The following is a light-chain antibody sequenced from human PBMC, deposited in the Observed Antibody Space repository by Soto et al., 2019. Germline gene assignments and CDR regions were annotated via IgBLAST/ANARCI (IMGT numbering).Light chain of an antibody. V-gene: IGKV3-20*01. CDR1: QSIRNNY. Sequence: EVVLTQSPDTLALSSGERATLSCRASQSIRNNYLAWYQQKPGQTPRLLIYGVSSRATGIPDRFSGSGSGTDFTLTISRLEPEDFAVYYCQQYGGSRTFGQGTKV. CDR2: GVS. J-gene: IGKJ1*01. CDR3: QQYGGSRT.